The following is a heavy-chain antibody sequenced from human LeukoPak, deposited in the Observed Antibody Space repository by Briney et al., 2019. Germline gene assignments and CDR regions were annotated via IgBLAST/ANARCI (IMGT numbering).Heavy chain of an antibody. Sequence: GGSLSLXCAASGFTFSTYALSWVRQAPGRGLEWVSGISGRGGSTHNADSVKGRFTISRDNSKNTLYLEMNSLRAEDTAVYYCASSYYDFWSGYSLSYYFDYWGQGTLVTVSS. V-gene: IGHV3-23*01. CDR1: GFTFSTYA. D-gene: IGHD3-3*01. CDR3: ASSYYDFWSGYSLSYYFDY. J-gene: IGHJ4*02. CDR2: ISGRGGST.